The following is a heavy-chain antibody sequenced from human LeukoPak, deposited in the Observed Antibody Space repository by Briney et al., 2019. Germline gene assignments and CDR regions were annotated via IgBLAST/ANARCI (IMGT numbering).Heavy chain of an antibody. V-gene: IGHV3-9*01. J-gene: IGHJ4*02. CDR3: AKDKGDDYVWGSYRHQIHYFDY. CDR1: GFTFDDYA. D-gene: IGHD3-16*02. Sequence: QTGGSLRLSCAASGFTFDDYAMHWVRQAPGKGLEWVSGISWNSGSIGYADSVKGRFTISRDNAKNSLYLQMNSLRAEDTALYYCAKDKGDDYVWGSYRHQIHYFDYWGQGTLVTVSS. CDR2: ISWNSGSI.